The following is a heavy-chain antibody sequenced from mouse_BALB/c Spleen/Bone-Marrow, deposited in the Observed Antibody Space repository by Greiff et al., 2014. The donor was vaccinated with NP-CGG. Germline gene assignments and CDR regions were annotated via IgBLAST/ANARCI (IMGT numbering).Heavy chain of an antibody. CDR3: ARSYYRYAMDY. CDR1: GISITTGNYR. CDR2: IYYSGTI. Sequence: EVKLMESGPGLVKPSQTVSLTCTVTGISITTGNYRWSWIRQFPGNKLEWMGYIYYSGTITYNPSLTSRTTIARDTSKNQFFLEMNSLTAEDTATYYCARSYYRYAMDYWGQGTSVTVSS. V-gene: IGHV3-5*02. J-gene: IGHJ4*01. D-gene: IGHD2-14*01.